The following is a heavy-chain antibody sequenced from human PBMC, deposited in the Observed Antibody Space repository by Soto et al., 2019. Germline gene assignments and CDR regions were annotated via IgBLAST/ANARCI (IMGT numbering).Heavy chain of an antibody. V-gene: IGHV4-61*01. CDR3: AKDPDYGDTSAYLSPPP. Sequence: QVQLQESGPGLVKPSETLAVTCTVSGGSVSSGSYYWSWIRQPPGKGLEWVGCISDTGSGDYNPSLKSRVTISVHTSKRQFSLRLNSVTAADTAVYYCAKDPDYGDTSAYLSPPPWGRGTRVTVSS. D-gene: IGHD4-17*01. CDR1: GGSVSSGSYY. J-gene: IGHJ5*02. CDR2: ISDTGSG.